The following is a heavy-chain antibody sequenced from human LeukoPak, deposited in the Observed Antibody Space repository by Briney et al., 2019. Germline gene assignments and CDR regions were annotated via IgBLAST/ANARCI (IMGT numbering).Heavy chain of an antibody. CDR1: GFTFSSYS. J-gene: IGHJ4*02. CDR3: AREDYDFWSGYYTTIRYYFDY. Sequence: PGGSLRLSCAASGFTFSSYSMNWVRQAPGKGLEWVSSISSSSSYIYYADSVKGRFTISRDNAKNSLYLQMNSLRAEDTAVYYCAREDYDFWSGYYTTIRYYFDYWGQGTLVTVSS. V-gene: IGHV3-21*01. D-gene: IGHD3-3*01. CDR2: ISSSSSYI.